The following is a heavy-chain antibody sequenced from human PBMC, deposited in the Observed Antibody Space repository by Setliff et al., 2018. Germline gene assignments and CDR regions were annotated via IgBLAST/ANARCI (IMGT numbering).Heavy chain of an antibody. D-gene: IGHD5-12*01. CDR1: GDSVTSHY. V-gene: IGHV4-59*02. CDR2: IFHSGAT. Sequence: SETLSLTCSVSGDSVTSHYWSWVRQPPGRGLEWNGYIFHSGATNYNPSLKSRVTISFGTSKNQFSLKLSSVTAADTAVYYCAKTGDRGYSGYERWGQGTLVTVSS. J-gene: IGHJ4*02. CDR3: AKTGDRGYSGYER.